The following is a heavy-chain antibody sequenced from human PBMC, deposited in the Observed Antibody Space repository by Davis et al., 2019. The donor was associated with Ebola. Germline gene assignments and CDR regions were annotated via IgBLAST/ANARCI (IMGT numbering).Heavy chain of an antibody. CDR2: INAGNGNT. J-gene: IGHJ4*02. Sequence: AASVKVSCKASGYTFITYAMHWVRQAPGQRLEWMGWINAGNGNTKSSQKLQGRVTITRDTSANTAYMELSNLGSEDTAMYFCARGSDSDGYDPTDYWGQGTLVTVSS. CDR1: GYTFITYA. V-gene: IGHV1-3*01. CDR3: ARGSDSDGYDPTDY. D-gene: IGHD3-22*01.